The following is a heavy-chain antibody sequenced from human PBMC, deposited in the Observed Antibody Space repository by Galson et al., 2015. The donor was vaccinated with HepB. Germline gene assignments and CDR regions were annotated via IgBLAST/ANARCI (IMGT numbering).Heavy chain of an antibody. CDR3: ARNPPSFRLHHKDG. J-gene: IGHJ6*02. D-gene: IGHD2-15*01. CDR1: GVTIPSYS. CDR2: ISAGSTTI. V-gene: IGHV3-48*01. Sequence: SLRLSCAASGVTIPSYSMNWVRKAPGKGLEWLAYISAGSTTIYYADSVKGRFTISRDNAKNFLYLHMNSLRGEDTAVYYCARNPPSFRLHHKDGWGHGTTVTVSS.